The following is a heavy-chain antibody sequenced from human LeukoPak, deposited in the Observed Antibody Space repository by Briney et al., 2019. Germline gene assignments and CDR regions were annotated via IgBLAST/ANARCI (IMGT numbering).Heavy chain of an antibody. D-gene: IGHD3-9*01. J-gene: IGHJ6*03. V-gene: IGHV1-8*01. Sequence: ASVKVSCKASGYTFTTYDINWVRQATGQGLEWMGWMNPNSGNTGYTQKFQGRVTMTRNTSISTAYMELSSLRSEDTAVYYCARGGLNILTTHYYYYMDVWGKGTTVTVSS. CDR3: ARGGLNILTTHYYYYMDV. CDR2: MNPNSGNT. CDR1: GYTFTTYD.